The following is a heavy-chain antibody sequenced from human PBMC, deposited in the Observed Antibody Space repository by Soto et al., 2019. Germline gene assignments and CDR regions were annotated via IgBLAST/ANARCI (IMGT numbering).Heavy chain of an antibody. V-gene: IGHV3-23*01. CDR2: ISGSGGST. D-gene: IGHD2-15*01. CDR1: GFTFSSYA. CDR3: GKALDIVVVVAADF. J-gene: IGHJ4*01. Sequence: SYAASGFTFSSYAMSWVREAPGKEVEWDSAISGSGGSTYYASTVKGLFIISRENSKNTLYLQMNSLRADDKAVYYCGKALDIVVVVAADFWGQGTLVTVSS.